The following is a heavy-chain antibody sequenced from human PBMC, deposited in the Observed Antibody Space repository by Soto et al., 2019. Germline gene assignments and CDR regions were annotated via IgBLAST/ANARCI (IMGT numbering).Heavy chain of an antibody. CDR1: GGTLRSYY. Sequence: PSLPLPLPCTVSGGTLRSYYWSWIRQPKGKGLEWIGYIYYSGSTNYNPSLKSRVTISVDTSKNQFSLKLSSVTAADTAVYYCARAPRGNYGYPSYFASWGQGTLVPVSS. CDR2: IYYSGST. CDR3: ARAPRGNYGYPSYFAS. J-gene: IGHJ4*02. D-gene: IGHD3-10*01. V-gene: IGHV4-59*01.